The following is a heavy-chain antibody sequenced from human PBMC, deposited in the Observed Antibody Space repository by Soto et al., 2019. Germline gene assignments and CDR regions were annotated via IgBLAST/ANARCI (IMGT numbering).Heavy chain of an antibody. CDR1: GFTFSSYA. CDR2: ISGSGGST. CDR3: AKNRRAVAGTMEYYFDY. Sequence: VGSLRLSCAASGFTFSSYAMSWVRQAPGKGLEWVSAISGSGGSTYYADSVKGRFTISRDNSKNTLYLQMNSLRAEDTAVYYCAKNRRAVAGTMEYYFDYWGQGNRVTVSS. J-gene: IGHJ4*02. V-gene: IGHV3-23*01. D-gene: IGHD6-19*01.